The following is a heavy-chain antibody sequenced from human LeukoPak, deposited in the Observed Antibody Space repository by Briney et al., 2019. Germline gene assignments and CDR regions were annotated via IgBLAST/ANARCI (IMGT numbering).Heavy chain of an antibody. CDR1: GYSFTTYW. D-gene: IGHD6-13*01. CDR2: IYPADSTA. CDR3: ARNYSSDY. V-gene: IGHV5-51*01. Sequence: GESLKISCKASGYSFTTYWIGWVRQVPGKGLEWVGIIYPADSTAKYSPSFQGQVTISADKSISTAYLQWSSLKASDTAMYYCARNYSSDYWGQGTLVTVSS. J-gene: IGHJ4*02.